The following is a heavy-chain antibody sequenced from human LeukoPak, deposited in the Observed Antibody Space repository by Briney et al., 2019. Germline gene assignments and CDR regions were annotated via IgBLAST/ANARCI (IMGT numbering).Heavy chain of an antibody. CDR1: GDSISSGSYY. CDR3: ARDGPTRSLYL. J-gene: IGHJ4*02. V-gene: IGHV4-31*11. Sequence: SETLSLTCAVSGDSISSGSYYWSWVRQHPGRGLAWIGCVRYTGSTYYDPSPRSRISMSVDTSKNQFSLRLNSVTAADTAVYYCARDGPTRSLYLWGQGILVTVSS. CDR2: VRYTGST. D-gene: IGHD1-1*01.